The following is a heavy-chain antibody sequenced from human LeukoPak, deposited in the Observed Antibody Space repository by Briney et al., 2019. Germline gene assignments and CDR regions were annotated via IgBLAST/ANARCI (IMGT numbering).Heavy chain of an antibody. CDR1: DDSIGFYY. J-gene: IGHJ4*02. V-gene: IGHV4-59*01. Sequence: SETLSLTCTVSDDSIGFYYWSRIRQTPGKGLEWIGYIYYSGSTNYNPSLKSRVTISVDTSQNQFSLKLSFVTAADTAVYYCARGGIDSFDYWGQGTLVTVSS. D-gene: IGHD3-10*01. CDR2: IYYSGST. CDR3: ARGGIDSFDY.